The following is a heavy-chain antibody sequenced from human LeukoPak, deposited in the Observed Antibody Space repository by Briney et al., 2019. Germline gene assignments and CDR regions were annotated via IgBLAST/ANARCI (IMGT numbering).Heavy chain of an antibody. Sequence: GGSLRLSCAASGLTFSSYPMHWVRQAPGKGLGWVAVTSYDGSEKHYADPVKGRFTISRDNSKNTLYLQMSSLRAEDTAMYYCAREGNSGYYPYWGQGILVTVSS. CDR1: GLTFSSYP. J-gene: IGHJ4*02. CDR3: AREGNSGYYPY. D-gene: IGHD3-22*01. V-gene: IGHV3-30-3*01. CDR2: TSYDGSEK.